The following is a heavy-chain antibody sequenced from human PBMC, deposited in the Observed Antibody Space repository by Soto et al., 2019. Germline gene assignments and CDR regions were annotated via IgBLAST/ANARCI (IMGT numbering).Heavy chain of an antibody. CDR1: GYTFREFG. Sequence: ASVKVSCKASGYTFREFGVSWVRQAPGQGLEWMGWISAGNGNTDYEQRFQGRLSMTTDASTATAYMELTSLRSDDTAVYYCARAGAVVTMYFDVWGQGTPVTVSS. CDR3: ARAGAVVTMYFDV. D-gene: IGHD2-15*01. V-gene: IGHV1-18*01. CDR2: ISAGNGNT. J-gene: IGHJ4*02.